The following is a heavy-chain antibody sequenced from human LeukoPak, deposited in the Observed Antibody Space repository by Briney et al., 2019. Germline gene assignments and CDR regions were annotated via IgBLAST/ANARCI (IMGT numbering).Heavy chain of an antibody. D-gene: IGHD3-10*01. CDR2: ISPSGDIT. V-gene: IGHV3-23*01. CDR1: GFTFSNHG. J-gene: IGHJ4*02. Sequence: GGSLRPSCAASGFTFSNHGMNWVRQAPGKGLEWVSGISPSGDITYYADSVKGRFTISRDNSKNTLYLEVISLTAEDTAVYYCAKDDAWLRFGEWSQGTLVTVSS. CDR3: AKDDAWLRFGE.